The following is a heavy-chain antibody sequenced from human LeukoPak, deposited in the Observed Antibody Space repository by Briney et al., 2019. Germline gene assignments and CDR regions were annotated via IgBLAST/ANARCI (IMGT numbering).Heavy chain of an antibody. D-gene: IGHD1-26*01. CDR2: INAGNGDT. CDR3: ARDGRGAATVVY. CDR1: GYTFTSYA. J-gene: IGHJ4*02. Sequence: GASVKVSCKASGYTFTSYAMHWVRQAPGQRLEWMGWINAGNGDTKYSQKFQGRVTITRDTSASTAYMGLRSLRSDDTAVYYCARDGRGAATVVYWGQGTLVTVSS. V-gene: IGHV1-3*01.